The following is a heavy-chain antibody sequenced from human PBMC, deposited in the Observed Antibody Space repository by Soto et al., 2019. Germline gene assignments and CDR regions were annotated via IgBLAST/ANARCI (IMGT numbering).Heavy chain of an antibody. Sequence: TXSLTCSVADGANRNCHRSRINQPQGKGLEWIGYIASSGNTNKSPSHYLWVSISVDTSKMQCSVNLTSVAAADTAVYYCARAPMVLTRSYFDCWGQGTTVIGSS. CDR3: ARAPMVLTRSYFDC. D-gene: IGHD3-22*01. J-gene: IGHJ4*02. CDR2: IASSGNT. V-gene: IGHV4-59*01. CDR1: DGANRNCH.